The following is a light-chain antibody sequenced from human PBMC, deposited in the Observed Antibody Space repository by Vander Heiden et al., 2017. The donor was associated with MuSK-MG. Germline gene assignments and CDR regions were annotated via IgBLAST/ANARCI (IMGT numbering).Light chain of an antibody. CDR3: QQRHSTPWT. V-gene: IGKV1-39*01. Sequence: DIQMTQSPSSLSASVGDRVTITCRASQSIATYLNWYQQKPGKAPKLLIYASYILQSGVPSRFSGSGSGTDFTLTISRLQPEDFATYYCQQRHSTPWTFGQGTKVEIK. CDR2: ASY. J-gene: IGKJ1*01. CDR1: QSIATY.